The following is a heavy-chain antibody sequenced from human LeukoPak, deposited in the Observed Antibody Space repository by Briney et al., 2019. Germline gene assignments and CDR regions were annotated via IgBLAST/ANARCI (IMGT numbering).Heavy chain of an antibody. J-gene: IGHJ4*02. Sequence: ASVKVSCKASGFTFTSSAVQWVRQARGQRLEWIGWIVVGSGNTNYAQKFQERVTITRDMSTSTAYMELSSLRSEDTAVYYCAAATDRSGYLLTRWGQGTLVTVFS. CDR1: GFTFTSSA. D-gene: IGHD3-22*01. CDR2: IVVGSGNT. V-gene: IGHV1-58*01. CDR3: AAATDRSGYLLTR.